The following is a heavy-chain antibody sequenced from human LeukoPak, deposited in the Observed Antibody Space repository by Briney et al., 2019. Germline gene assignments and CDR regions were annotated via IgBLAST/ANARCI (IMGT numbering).Heavy chain of an antibody. D-gene: IGHD3-22*01. J-gene: IGHJ5*02. V-gene: IGHV3-23*01. CDR2: ISGSGGST. CDR3: AKANNYYDSSGYYYGGWFDP. CDR1: VFTFISYG. Sequence: GGTLRLSCAASVFTFISYGMSWVRQAPGKGLEWVSAISGSGGSTYYADSVKGRFTISRDNSKNTLYLQMNSLRAEDTAVYYCAKANNYYDSSGYYYGGWFDPWGQGTLVTVSS.